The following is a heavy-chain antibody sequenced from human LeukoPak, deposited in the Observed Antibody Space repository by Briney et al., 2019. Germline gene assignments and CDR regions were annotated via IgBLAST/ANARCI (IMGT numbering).Heavy chain of an antibody. V-gene: IGHV3-7*04. CDR2: IDQYGRAK. Sequence: GGSLRLSCAASGFTFSNYWMSWFRQAPGKGLEWVASIDQYGRAKYYVDSVRGRFTFSRDNTKNSLHLQMNSLRAEDTAVYYCARADSYGSNLDYWGQGTRVIDSS. CDR3: ARADSYGSNLDY. D-gene: IGHD5-18*01. J-gene: IGHJ4*02. CDR1: GFTFSNYW.